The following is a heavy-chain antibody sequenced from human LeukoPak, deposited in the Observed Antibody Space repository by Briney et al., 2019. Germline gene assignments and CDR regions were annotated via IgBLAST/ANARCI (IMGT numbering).Heavy chain of an antibody. Sequence: GASVKVSCKASGGTFSSSAISWGRQATGQGREWMGGIIPIFGTANYAQKFQGRVTITTDETTSTAYMELSSLRSEDTAVYYCAREAGGSYSQYYFDYWGQGTLVTVSS. V-gene: IGHV1-69*05. CDR2: IIPIFGTA. D-gene: IGHD1-26*01. CDR3: AREAGGSYSQYYFDY. CDR1: GGTFSSSA. J-gene: IGHJ4*02.